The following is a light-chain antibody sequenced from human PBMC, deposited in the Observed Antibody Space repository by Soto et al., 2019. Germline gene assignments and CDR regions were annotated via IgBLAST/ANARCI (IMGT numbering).Light chain of an antibody. CDR2: GAS. V-gene: IGKV3-15*01. CDR1: QSVSSN. Sequence: EIVMTQSPATLSVSPGERATLSCRASQSVSSNLAWYQQKPGQAPRLLIYGASTRATAIPVRFSGSGSGTDFTLTISSLQSEDFAFYYCQQYDNWRYTFGQGTKLEIK. J-gene: IGKJ2*01. CDR3: QQYDNWRYT.